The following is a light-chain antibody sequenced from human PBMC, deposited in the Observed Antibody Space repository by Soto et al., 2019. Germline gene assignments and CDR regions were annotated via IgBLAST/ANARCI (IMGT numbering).Light chain of an antibody. J-gene: IGLJ1*01. CDR3: SSYTGRSTFV. V-gene: IGLV2-14*01. CDR2: DVN. CDR1: SSDAGGYDY. Sequence: QPALTQPGSGTGSRGQSISISCNGTSSDAGGYDYVSWYQQLPGTAAKLLIYDVNKRPSGVSHRFSGSTSGNTASLTISGLRAEEEADYYCSSYTGRSTFVFGTETKVTVL.